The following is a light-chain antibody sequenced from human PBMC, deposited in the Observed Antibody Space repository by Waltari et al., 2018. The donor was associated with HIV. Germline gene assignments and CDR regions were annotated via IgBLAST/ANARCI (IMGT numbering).Light chain of an antibody. CDR3: QSYDSSNQGV. Sequence: NFMLTQPHSVSESPGKPVTISCTRTSGSIASNYVQWYQQRPGSSPTTVIYEDTQRPSGVPDRFSGSIDSSSNSASLTISGLKTEDEADYYCQSYDSSNQGVFGGGTKLTVL. J-gene: IGLJ3*02. CDR1: SGSIASNY. V-gene: IGLV6-57*01. CDR2: EDT.